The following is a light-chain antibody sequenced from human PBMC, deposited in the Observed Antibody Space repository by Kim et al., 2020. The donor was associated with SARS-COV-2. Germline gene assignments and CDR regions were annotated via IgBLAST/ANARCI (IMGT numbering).Light chain of an antibody. CDR2: RNN. CDR3: AAWDDSLSVV. Sequence: PGQGVTISCSGSTSNIGSNYIYWYQQLPGTAPKLLIYRNNQRPSGVPDRFSGSKSGTSASLAISGLRSEDEADYYCAAWDDSLSVVFGGGTQLTVL. J-gene: IGLJ2*01. V-gene: IGLV1-47*01. CDR1: TSNIGSNY.